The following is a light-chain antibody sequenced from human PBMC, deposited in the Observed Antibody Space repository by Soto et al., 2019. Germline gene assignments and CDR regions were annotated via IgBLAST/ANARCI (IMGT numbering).Light chain of an antibody. V-gene: IGKV3-15*01. CDR3: QHSNECPLT. Sequence: ERVMTQFPATLSVSPGAKATLSCRASQTVSNNLAWYQQKPGQAPRLLIYFASTRATGVPARFSGSGSGTEFARSITNLPSEAPPVYYCQHSNECPLTFGGGTKLE. CDR1: QTVSNN. J-gene: IGKJ4*01. CDR2: FAS.